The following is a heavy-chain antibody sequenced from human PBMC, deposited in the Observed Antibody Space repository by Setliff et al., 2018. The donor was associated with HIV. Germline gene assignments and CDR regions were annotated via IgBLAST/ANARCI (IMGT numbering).Heavy chain of an antibody. Sequence: KVSCKASGYSFINYGISWVRQAPGQGLEWMGWISAYNGNTNYAPRLLGRVMMTTDTSTSTAYMELRSVTAADTAVYYCARDGPMGRFDYWGQGTLVTVSS. CDR1: GYSFINYG. D-gene: IGHD3-16*01. CDR2: ISAYNGNT. J-gene: IGHJ4*02. CDR3: ARDGPMGRFDY. V-gene: IGHV1-18*01.